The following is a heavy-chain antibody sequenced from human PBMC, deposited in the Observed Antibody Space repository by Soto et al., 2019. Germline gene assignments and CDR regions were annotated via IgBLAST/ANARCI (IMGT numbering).Heavy chain of an antibody. Sequence: LSLTCTVSGGSISTYWWSWIRQPPRKGLEWIGYIYYSGSTNYNPSLKSRVTISVDTSKNQFSLKLTSVTAADTAVYYCARSRGSTRSFAYWGQGTIVTVSS. D-gene: IGHD2-15*01. CDR1: GGSISTYW. CDR2: IYYSGST. V-gene: IGHV4-59*01. CDR3: ARSRGSTRSFAY. J-gene: IGHJ4*02.